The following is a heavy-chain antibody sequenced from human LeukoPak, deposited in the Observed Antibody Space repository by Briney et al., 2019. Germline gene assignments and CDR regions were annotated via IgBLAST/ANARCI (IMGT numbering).Heavy chain of an antibody. V-gene: IGHV3-30*02. CDR2: IRYDGSNK. CDR3: AKDERYYFDY. Sequence: GGSLRLSCAASGFTFSSYGMHWVRQAPGKGLEWVAFIRYDGSNKYYADSVKGRFTISRDNSKNTLYLQMNSLRAEGTAVYCCAKDERYYFDYWGQGTLVTVSS. J-gene: IGHJ4*02. CDR1: GFTFSSYG.